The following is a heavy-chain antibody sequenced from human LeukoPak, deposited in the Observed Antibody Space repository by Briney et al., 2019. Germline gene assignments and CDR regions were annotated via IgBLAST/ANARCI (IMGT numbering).Heavy chain of an antibody. CDR3: AGNRTAGYGPYFFAY. Sequence: PSETLSPTCTVAGGSLSSYYWSWIRQPPGKGLEWIGYIYYSGSTNYNPSLKSRVTISVDTSKNQFSLKLSSVTAADTAGYYCAGNRTAGYGPYFFAYWGQGTLVTVSS. CDR1: GGSLSSYY. CDR2: IYYSGST. D-gene: IGHD3-16*01. J-gene: IGHJ4*02. V-gene: IGHV4-59*01.